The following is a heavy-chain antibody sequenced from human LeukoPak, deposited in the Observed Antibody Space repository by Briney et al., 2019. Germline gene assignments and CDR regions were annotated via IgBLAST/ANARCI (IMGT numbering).Heavy chain of an antibody. Sequence: PSETLSLTCAVYGGSFSGYYWSWIRQPPGKGLEWIGYAYYSGSTTYNPSLESRVTISVDTSKNQFSLKLTAVTAADTAVYYCARNSAVATSRSWFDPWGQGTLVTVSS. CDR2: AYYSGST. CDR3: ARNSAVATSRSWFDP. J-gene: IGHJ5*02. CDR1: GGSFSGYY. V-gene: IGHV4-59*08. D-gene: IGHD6-19*01.